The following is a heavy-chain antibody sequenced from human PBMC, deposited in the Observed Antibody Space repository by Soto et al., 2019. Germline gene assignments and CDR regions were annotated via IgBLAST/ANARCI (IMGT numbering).Heavy chain of an antibody. CDR3: AKGGGSSWSRHWFDP. Sequence: HPGGSLRLSCAASGFTFDDYAMHWVRQAPGQGLEWVSGISWNSGSIGYADSVKGRFTISRDNAKNSLYLQMNSLRAEDTALYYCAKGGGSSWSRHWFDPWGQGTLVTVSS. CDR2: ISWNSGSI. J-gene: IGHJ5*02. CDR1: GFTFDDYA. V-gene: IGHV3-9*01. D-gene: IGHD6-13*01.